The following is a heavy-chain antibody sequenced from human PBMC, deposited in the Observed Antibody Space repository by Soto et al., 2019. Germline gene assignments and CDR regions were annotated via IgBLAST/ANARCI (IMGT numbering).Heavy chain of an antibody. Sequence: EVQVVESGGDLIQPGRSLRLSCAASGFKVGSSYVTWVRQAPGKGLEWVSVIVSGGSTHYADSVTGRFTVSRDVSNNTVYLHMSSLRAEDTAVYFCATDSPNVGIGYFDSWGLGTLVTVSS. CDR3: ATDSPNVGIGYFDS. J-gene: IGHJ4*02. D-gene: IGHD1-26*01. CDR1: GFKVGSSY. V-gene: IGHV3-53*01. CDR2: IVSGGST.